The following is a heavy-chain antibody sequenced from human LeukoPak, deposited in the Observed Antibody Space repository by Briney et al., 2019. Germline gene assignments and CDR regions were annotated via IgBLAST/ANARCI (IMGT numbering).Heavy chain of an antibody. CDR3: ARRDSHNWFDP. V-gene: IGHV3-21*01. D-gene: IGHD2-15*01. Sequence: GGSLRLSCAASGFTFSSYSMNWVRQAPGKGLEWASSISSSSSYIYYADSVKGRFTISRDNAKNSLYLQMNSLRAEDTAVYYCARRDSHNWFDPWGQGTLVTVSS. CDR2: ISSSSSYI. J-gene: IGHJ5*02. CDR1: GFTFSSYS.